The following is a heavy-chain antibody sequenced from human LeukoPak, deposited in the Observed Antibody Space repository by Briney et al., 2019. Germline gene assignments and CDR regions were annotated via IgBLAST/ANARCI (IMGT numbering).Heavy chain of an antibody. J-gene: IGHJ5*02. Sequence: SVKVSCKASGGTFSSYAISWVRQAPGQGLEWMGGIIPIFGTANYAQKFPGRVTITTTESTSTAYMELSSLRSEDTAVYYRARGRGWLTNWFDPWGQGTLVTVSS. CDR1: GGTFSSYA. V-gene: IGHV1-69*05. CDR2: IIPIFGTA. D-gene: IGHD5-24*01. CDR3: ARGRGWLTNWFDP.